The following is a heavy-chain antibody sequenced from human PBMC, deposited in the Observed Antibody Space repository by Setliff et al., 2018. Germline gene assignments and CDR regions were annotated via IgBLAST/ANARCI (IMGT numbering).Heavy chain of an antibody. Sequence: GALRLSCAASGFTFSSYRMHWVRQAPGKGLEWVAVIWDDGGNKYHADSVKGRSTISRDNSKNTLYLQMNSLRPEDTAVYYCARTCSGSGCYAGLESWGQGTPVTVSS. V-gene: IGHV3-33*08. CDR2: IWDDGGNK. CDR3: ARTCSGSGCYAGLES. CDR1: GFTFSSYR. D-gene: IGHD2-15*01. J-gene: IGHJ4*02.